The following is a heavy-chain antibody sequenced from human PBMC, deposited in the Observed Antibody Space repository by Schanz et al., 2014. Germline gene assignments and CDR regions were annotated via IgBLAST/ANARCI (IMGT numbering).Heavy chain of an antibody. CDR2: ISGTTTYT. Sequence: GQLAESGGGLVQPGGSLRLSCAASEFTFSDYYMSWIRQAPGKGLEWVSYISGTTTYTNYADSVKGRFTISRDNAKNSLYLQMNSLRAEDTAVYYCAREQIMAAAGLVDYWGHGTLVTVSS. CDR1: EFTFSDYY. J-gene: IGHJ4*01. V-gene: IGHV3-11*05. D-gene: IGHD6-13*01. CDR3: AREQIMAAAGLVDY.